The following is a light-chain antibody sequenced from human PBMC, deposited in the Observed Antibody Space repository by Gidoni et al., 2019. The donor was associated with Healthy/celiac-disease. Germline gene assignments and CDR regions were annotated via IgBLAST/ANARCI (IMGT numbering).Light chain of an antibody. CDR3: QQYGSSRFT. J-gene: IGKJ3*01. CDR1: QSVSSSY. CDR2: GAS. Sequence: ELVLTQSPGTLSLSPGERATPSCRASQSVSSSYLAWYQQKPGQAPRLLIYGASSRATGIPDRFSGSGSGTDFTLTISRLEPEDFAVYTCQQYGSSRFTFGPGTKVDIK. V-gene: IGKV3-20*01.